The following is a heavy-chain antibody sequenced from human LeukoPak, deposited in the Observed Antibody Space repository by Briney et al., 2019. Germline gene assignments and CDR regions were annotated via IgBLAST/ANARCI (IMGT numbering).Heavy chain of an antibody. D-gene: IGHD3-16*01. V-gene: IGHV3-30*03. CDR3: ARDLMGAPWGGAFDI. Sequence: QPGRSLRLSCAASGFTFSSYGMHWVRQAPGKGLEWVAVISYDGSNKYYADSVKGRFTISRDNSKNTLYLQMNSLRAEDTAVYYCARDLMGAPWGGAFDIWGQGTMVTVSS. CDR1: GFTFSSYG. J-gene: IGHJ3*02. CDR2: ISYDGSNK.